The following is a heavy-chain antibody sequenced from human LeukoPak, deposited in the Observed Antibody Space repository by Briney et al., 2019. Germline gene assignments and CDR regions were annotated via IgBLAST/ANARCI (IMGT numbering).Heavy chain of an antibody. CDR3: AWYGQSYFDY. V-gene: IGHV4-59*08. CDR1: GGSISNYY. CDR2: IYYSGST. Sequence: SETLSLTCSVSGGSISNYYWSWIRQPPGKGLEWIGYIYYSGSTNYNPSLKSRVTISVDTSKNQFFLKLSSVTAADTAVYYCAWYGQSYFDYWGQGTLVTVPS. J-gene: IGHJ4*02. D-gene: IGHD1-14*01.